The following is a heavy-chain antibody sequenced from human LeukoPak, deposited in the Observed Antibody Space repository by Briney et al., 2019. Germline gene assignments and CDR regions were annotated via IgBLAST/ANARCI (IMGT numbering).Heavy chain of an antibody. D-gene: IGHD1-26*01. CDR1: GYTFTSYY. CDR3: ARDQGSYPLDY. V-gene: IGHV1-46*01. J-gene: IGHJ4*02. CDR2: INPSGGST. Sequence: AASVTVSCKASGYTFTSYYMHWVRQAPGQGLEWMGIINPSGGSTSYAQKFQGRVTMTRDTSTSTVYMELSSLRSEDTAVYYCARDQGSYPLDYWGQGTLVTVSS.